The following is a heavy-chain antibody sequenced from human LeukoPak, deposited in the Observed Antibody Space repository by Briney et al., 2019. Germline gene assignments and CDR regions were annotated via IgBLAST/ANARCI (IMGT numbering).Heavy chain of an antibody. CDR3: ARDMRMVRGVIIPPYNYGMDV. J-gene: IGHJ6*02. D-gene: IGHD3-10*01. CDR1: GGSFSGYY. V-gene: IGHV4-34*01. Sequence: PSETLSLTCAVYGGSFSGYYWSWIRQPPGKGLEWIGEINHSGSTNYNPSLKSRVTISVDTSKNQFSLKLSSVTAADTAVYYCARDMRMVRGVIIPPYNYGMDVWGQGTTVTVSS. CDR2: INHSGST.